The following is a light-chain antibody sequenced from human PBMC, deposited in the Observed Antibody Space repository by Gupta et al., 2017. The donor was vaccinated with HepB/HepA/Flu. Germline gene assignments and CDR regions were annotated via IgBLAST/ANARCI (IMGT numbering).Light chain of an antibody. CDR2: SNN. J-gene: IGLJ2*01. V-gene: IGLV1-47*01. CDR3: AAWDDSLWGV. CDR1: RSNIGTYR. Sequence: QSVLTQPPSASGSPGQRVTISFSGSRSNIGTYRVYWYRQVPGTAPTLLIYSNNQRPAGVPDRFSGSKSGTSASLAIGGRRAEDEAIYYCAAWDDSLWGVFGGGTKLTVL.